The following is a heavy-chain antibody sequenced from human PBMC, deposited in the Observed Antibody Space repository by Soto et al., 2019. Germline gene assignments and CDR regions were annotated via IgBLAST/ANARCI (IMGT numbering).Heavy chain of an antibody. CDR1: GGSISSSNW. Sequence: QVQLQESGPGLVKPSGTLSLTCAVSGGSISSSNWWSWVRQPPGKGLEWIGEIYHSGSTNYNPSPKSGVTLPVNKSKTQFALKLSSVTAADTAVYYCARDAPYSSSWYIPSQGYSGMDVWGQGTTVTVSS. V-gene: IGHV4-4*02. J-gene: IGHJ6*02. CDR3: ARDAPYSSSWYIPSQGYSGMDV. D-gene: IGHD6-13*01. CDR2: IYHSGST.